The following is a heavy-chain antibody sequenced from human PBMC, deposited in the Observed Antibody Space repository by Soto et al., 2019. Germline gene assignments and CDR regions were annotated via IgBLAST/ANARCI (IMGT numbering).Heavy chain of an antibody. D-gene: IGHD7-27*01. Sequence: SETLSLTCAVYGGSFSGYYWSWIRQPPGKGLEWIGEINHSGSTNYNPSLKSRVTISVDTSKNQFSLKLSSVTAADTAVYYCASMPELGTGWGQGTLVTVSS. CDR1: GGSFSGYY. CDR2: INHSGST. J-gene: IGHJ4*02. CDR3: ASMPELGTG. V-gene: IGHV4-34*01.